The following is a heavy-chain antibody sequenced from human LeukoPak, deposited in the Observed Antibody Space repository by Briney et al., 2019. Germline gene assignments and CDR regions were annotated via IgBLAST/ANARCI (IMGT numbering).Heavy chain of an antibody. D-gene: IGHD6-6*01. Sequence: SGTLSLTCAVSGGSISSDNWWGWVRQPPGKGLEWIGEIYHSGSPNYNPSLKSRVTISVDKSRNHFSLNLSSVTAADTAVYYCARGGAARLHFQNWGQGTLVTVSS. CDR2: IYHSGSP. CDR1: GGSISSDNW. V-gene: IGHV4-4*02. CDR3: ARGGAARLHFQN. J-gene: IGHJ1*01.